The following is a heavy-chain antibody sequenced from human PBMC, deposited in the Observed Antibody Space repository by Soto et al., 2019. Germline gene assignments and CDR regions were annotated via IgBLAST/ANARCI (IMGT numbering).Heavy chain of an antibody. CDR3: ARGGIAAAAPPDY. V-gene: IGHV4-31*03. Sequence: QVQLQESGPGLVKPSQTLSLTCTVSGGSISSGGYYWSWIRQHPRKGLEWIGYIYYSGSTYYNPSLKSRVTISADTSKNQFSLKLSSVTAADTAVYYCARGGIAAAAPPDYWGQGTLVTVSS. D-gene: IGHD6-13*01. J-gene: IGHJ4*02. CDR2: IYYSGST. CDR1: GGSISSGGYY.